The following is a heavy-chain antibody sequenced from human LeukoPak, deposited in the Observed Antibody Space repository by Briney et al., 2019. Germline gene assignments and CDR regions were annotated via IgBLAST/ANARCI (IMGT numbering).Heavy chain of an antibody. J-gene: IGHJ4*02. V-gene: IGHV3-7*01. Sequence: GGSLTLSCAASGFTFSSYWMSWVRQAPGKGLEWVANIKQDGSEKYYVDSVKGRFTISRDNAKNSLYLQMNSLRAEDTAVYYCARDWHCSSTSCYDGRFDYWGQGTLVTVS. D-gene: IGHD2-2*01. CDR2: IKQDGSEK. CDR1: GFTFSSYW. CDR3: ARDWHCSSTSCYDGRFDY.